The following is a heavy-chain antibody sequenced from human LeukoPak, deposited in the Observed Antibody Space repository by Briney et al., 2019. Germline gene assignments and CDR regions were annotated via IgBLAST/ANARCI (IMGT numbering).Heavy chain of an antibody. V-gene: IGHV4-59*08. Sequence: KPSETLSLTCTVSGGSIRSFFWSWLRQPPGKPLEWLGHIYHTGSTNYNPSFKSRLTISVDTSKNQFSLKLSSVTAADTAVYYCAGSHTYYDYVWGSLPQDYWGQGTLVTVSS. J-gene: IGHJ4*02. CDR3: AGSHTYYDYVWGSLPQDY. CDR2: IYHTGST. D-gene: IGHD3-16*01. CDR1: GGSIRSFF.